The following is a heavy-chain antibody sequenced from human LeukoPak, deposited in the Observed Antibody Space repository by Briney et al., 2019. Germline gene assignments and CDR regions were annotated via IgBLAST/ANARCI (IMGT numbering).Heavy chain of an antibody. CDR1: GGTFSSYA. CDR2: IIPIFGTA. D-gene: IGHD6-19*01. J-gene: IGHJ4*02. V-gene: IGHV1-69*13. Sequence: GASVKVSCKASGGTFSSYAISWVRQAPGQGLEWMGGIIPIFGTANYAQKFQGRVTITADESTSTAYMELSSLRSEDTAVYYCASVAVAGPYYFDYWGQGTLVTVSS. CDR3: ASVAVAGPYYFDY.